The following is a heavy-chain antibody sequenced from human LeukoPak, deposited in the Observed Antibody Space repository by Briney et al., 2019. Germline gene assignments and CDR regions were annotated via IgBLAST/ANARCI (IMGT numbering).Heavy chain of an antibody. CDR3: AREIVGRYFDL. J-gene: IGHJ4*02. D-gene: IGHD2/OR15-2a*01. CDR2: INGDLTNT. CDR1: GFTYTDYW. V-gene: IGHV3-74*03. Sequence: GGSLRLSCAASGFTYTDYWMHWVRHVAGKGLVWVSRINGDLTNTTYADSVKGRFTISRDNAKNTLYLQMNSLRAEDTAVYYCAREIVGRYFDLWGQGTPVTVSS.